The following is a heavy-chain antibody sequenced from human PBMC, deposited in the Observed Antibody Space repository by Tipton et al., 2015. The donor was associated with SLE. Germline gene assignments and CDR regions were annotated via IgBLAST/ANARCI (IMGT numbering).Heavy chain of an antibody. V-gene: IGHV3-53*05. CDR2: IRTGGTT. Sequence: SLRLSCAASGFTFSRSWMNWVRQAPGKGLECVSVIRTGGTTYYADYVKGRFTISRDNSKNTLYLQMSSLRPEDTAVYYCARVRYDARAFDIWGQGTVVTVS. CDR1: GFTFSRSW. CDR3: ARVRYDARAFDI. J-gene: IGHJ3*02. D-gene: IGHD2-2*01.